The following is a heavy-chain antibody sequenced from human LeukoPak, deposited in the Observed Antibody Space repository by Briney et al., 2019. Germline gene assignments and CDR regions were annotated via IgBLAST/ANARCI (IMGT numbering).Heavy chain of an antibody. CDR2: TYYRSKWNN. Sequence: SQTLSLTCAISGDSVSSNSVAWNWIRQSPSRGLEWLGRTYYRSKWNNDYAVSVKSRITINPHASKNQFSLQLNSVTPEDTAVYYCARVAVAGLFDFWGQGTLVTVSS. CDR3: ARVAVAGLFDF. J-gene: IGHJ4*02. D-gene: IGHD6-19*01. CDR1: GDSVSSNSVA. V-gene: IGHV6-1*01.